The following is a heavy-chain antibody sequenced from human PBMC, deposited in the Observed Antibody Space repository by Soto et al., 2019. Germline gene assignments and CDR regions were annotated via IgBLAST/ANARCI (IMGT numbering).Heavy chain of an antibody. D-gene: IGHD1-1*01. CDR3: AKEEHFYYYGMDV. V-gene: IGHV3-23*01. J-gene: IGHJ6*02. CDR1: GFTFSSYA. Sequence: EVQLLESGGGLGQPGGSLRLSCAASGFTFSSYAMSWVRQAPGKGLEWVSAISGSGGSTYYADSVKGRFTISRDNSKNTLYLQMNSLRADDTAVYYCAKEEHFYYYGMDVWCQGATVTVSS. CDR2: ISGSGGST.